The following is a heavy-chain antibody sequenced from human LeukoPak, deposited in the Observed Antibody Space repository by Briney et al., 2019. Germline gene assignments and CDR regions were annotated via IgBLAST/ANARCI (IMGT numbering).Heavy chain of an antibody. CDR3: ARIDVWGAFDI. J-gene: IGHJ3*02. D-gene: IGHD3-16*01. Sequence: SETLSLTCTVSGGSISSYYWSWIRQPPGKGLEWIGYIYYSGSTNYNPSLMSRVTISLDTSKNQFSLKLRSVTAAGTAVYYCARIDVWGAFDIWGQGTMVTVSS. CDR1: GGSISSYY. V-gene: IGHV4-59*01. CDR2: IYYSGST.